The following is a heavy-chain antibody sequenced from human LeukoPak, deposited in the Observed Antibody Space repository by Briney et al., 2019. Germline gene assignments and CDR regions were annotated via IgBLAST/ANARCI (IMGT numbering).Heavy chain of an antibody. D-gene: IGHD3-16*01. J-gene: IGHJ4*02. V-gene: IGHV1-69*01. CDR2: LITIFGTA. Sequence: SVTVSCKASGGTFSSYAISWVGQAPGQGLEWMGGLITIFGTANYAQKFQGRVTLHADESRSTAYMELSNLRSDDTAVYYWASNCGSKKSNDYWGQGTLVTVSS. CDR1: GGTFSSYA. CDR3: ASNCGSKKSNDY.